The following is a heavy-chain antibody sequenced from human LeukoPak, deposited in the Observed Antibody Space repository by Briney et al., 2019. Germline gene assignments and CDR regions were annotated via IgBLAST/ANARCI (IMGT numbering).Heavy chain of an antibody. CDR3: ARGGNVGATDYYYYGMDV. Sequence: SSETLSLTCAVYGGSFSGYYWSWIRQPPGKGLEWIGEINHSGSTNYNPSLKSRVTISVDTSKNQFSLKLSSVTAADTAVYYCARGGNVGATDYYYYGMDVWGQGTTVTVSS. V-gene: IGHV4-34*01. CDR2: INHSGST. CDR1: GGSFSGYY. J-gene: IGHJ6*02. D-gene: IGHD1-26*01.